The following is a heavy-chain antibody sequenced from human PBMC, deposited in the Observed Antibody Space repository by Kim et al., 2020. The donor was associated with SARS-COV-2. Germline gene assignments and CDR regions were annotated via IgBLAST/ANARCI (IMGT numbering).Heavy chain of an antibody. Sequence: SETLSLTCTVSGGSISSSSYYWGWIRQPPGKGLEWIGSIYYSGSTYYNPSLKSRVTISVDTSKNQFSLKLSSVTAADTAVYYCASQGEGGKGRMDVWGQGTTVTVSS. CDR3: ASQGEGGKGRMDV. CDR1: GGSISSSSYY. D-gene: IGHD2-15*01. CDR2: IYYSGST. V-gene: IGHV4-39*07. J-gene: IGHJ6*02.